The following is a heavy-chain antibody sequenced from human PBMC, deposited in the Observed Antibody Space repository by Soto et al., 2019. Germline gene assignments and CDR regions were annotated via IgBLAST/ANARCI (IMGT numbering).Heavy chain of an antibody. J-gene: IGHJ4*02. D-gene: IGHD6-6*01. V-gene: IGHV4-31*03. CDR2: IYYSGST. Sequence: SETLSLTCTVSGGSISSGGYYWSWIRQHPGKGLEWIGYIYYSGSTYYNPSLKSRVTISVDTSKNQFSLKLSSVTAADTAVYYFARGRAAARPLTADVYWGQGTLVTVSS. CDR3: ARGRAAARPLTADVY. CDR1: GGSISSGGYY.